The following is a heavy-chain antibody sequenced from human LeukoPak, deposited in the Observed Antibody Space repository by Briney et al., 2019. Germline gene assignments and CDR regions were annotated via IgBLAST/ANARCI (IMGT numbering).Heavy chain of an antibody. CDR1: GITLNDLS. CDR2: FDPEDGET. D-gene: IGHD1-26*01. J-gene: IGHJ4*02. V-gene: IGHV1-24*01. Sequence: ASVRVSCKVSGITLNDLSIQWVRQAPGKGPEWMGGFDPEDGETIYAPKFQARVTMTQDTYEDTAYMELSSLRSEDTAVYYCATDGIPGATTTLDYWGQGTLVTVSS. CDR3: ATDGIPGATTTLDY.